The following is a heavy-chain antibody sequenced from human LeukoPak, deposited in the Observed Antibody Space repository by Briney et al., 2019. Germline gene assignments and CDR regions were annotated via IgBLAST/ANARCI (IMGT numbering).Heavy chain of an antibody. D-gene: IGHD6-19*01. V-gene: IGHV1-2*02. J-gene: IGHJ3*02. CDR3: ARVPSYSSGWYAFHI. CDR2: INSHSGGT. Sequence: GASVKVSCKASGYTFTAYYIHWVRQAPGQGLEWMVWINSHSGGTNYAQKFQGRVTMTRDTSISTAYMELSRLTFDDTAVYYCARVPSYSSGWYAFHIWGQGTMVTVSS. CDR1: GYTFTAYY.